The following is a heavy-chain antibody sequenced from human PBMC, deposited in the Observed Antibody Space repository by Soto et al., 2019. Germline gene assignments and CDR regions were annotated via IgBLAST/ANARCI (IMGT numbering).Heavy chain of an antibody. Sequence: PSETLSLTCAVSGASVSTGVYYWTWIRQHPGKGLEWIGYSDNSGSTYYNPFVTGRVDIGVDTSKNEFSLNLQSLTAADTAFYYCAGAVSDFDVRRYRTSYFDQWGQGIMVTVYS. CDR2: SDNSGST. D-gene: IGHD3-10*02. V-gene: IGHV4-31*11. CDR3: AGAVSDFDVRRYRTSYFDQ. CDR1: GASVSTGVYY. J-gene: IGHJ4*02.